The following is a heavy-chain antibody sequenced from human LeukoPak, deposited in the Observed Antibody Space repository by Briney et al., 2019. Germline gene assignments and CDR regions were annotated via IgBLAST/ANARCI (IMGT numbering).Heavy chain of an antibody. J-gene: IGHJ3*02. D-gene: IGHD6-13*01. CDR3: ARQTRQGSSWYSVADAFDI. V-gene: IGHV5-51*01. Sequence: GESLKISCKASGYTFTSYWIGWVRQMPGKGLEWMGIIYPGDSETRYSPSLQGQVTISADKSISTAYLQWSSLKASDTAMYYCARQTRQGSSWYSVADAFDIWGQGTMVTVSS. CDR2: IYPGDSET. CDR1: GYTFTSYW.